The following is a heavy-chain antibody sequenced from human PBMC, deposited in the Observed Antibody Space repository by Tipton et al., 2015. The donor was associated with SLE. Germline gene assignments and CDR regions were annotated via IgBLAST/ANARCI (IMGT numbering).Heavy chain of an antibody. CDR3: ARVTAAAGFDY. J-gene: IGHJ4*02. Sequence: SLTCTVSGGSISSHYWSWIRQPPGKGLEWIGRIYTSGSTYYNPSLKSRVTISVDTSKNQFSLKLSSVTAADTAVYYCARVTAAAGFDYWGQGTLVTVSS. CDR1: GGSISSHY. CDR2: IYTSGST. V-gene: IGHV4-4*07. D-gene: IGHD6-13*01.